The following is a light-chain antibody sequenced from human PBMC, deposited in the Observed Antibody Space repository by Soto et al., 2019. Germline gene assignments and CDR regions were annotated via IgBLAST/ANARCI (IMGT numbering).Light chain of an antibody. CDR3: NHYET. V-gene: IGKV3-20*01. CDR1: QSVSSSY. J-gene: IGKJ1*01. CDR2: GAS. Sequence: EVVLTQSPGTLSLSPGERATLSCRASQSVSSSYLAWYQQKPGKAPRLLIHGASSSATGIPDRFSGSGSGTDCTLTISILELEEVAVYYCNHYETFDQGTKVEVK.